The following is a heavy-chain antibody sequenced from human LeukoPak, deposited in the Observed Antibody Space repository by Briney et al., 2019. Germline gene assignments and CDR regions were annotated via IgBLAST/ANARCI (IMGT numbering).Heavy chain of an antibody. J-gene: IGHJ4*02. CDR2: ISHSGSP. D-gene: IGHD6-13*01. CDR3: ARDAAAGYSLAC. CDR1: GGSIISGKW. V-gene: IGHV4/OR15-8*01. Sequence: SETLSLTCGVSGGSIISGKWWSWVRQPPGKGLEWIGEISHSGSPNYNPSLKSRLTISVDLPKNQFSLDLRSVTAADTAVYYCARDAAAGYSLACWGQGTLVTVSS.